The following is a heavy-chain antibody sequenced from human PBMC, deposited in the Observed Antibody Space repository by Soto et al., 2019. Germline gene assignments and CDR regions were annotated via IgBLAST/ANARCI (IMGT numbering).Heavy chain of an antibody. D-gene: IGHD3-9*01. Sequence: QVQLQESGPGLVKPSGTLSLTCAVSGASIGTSNWWSWVRQSPGKGLEWIGEIHDSGSTKYNPSLKSRVTISLDKSKNQFSLNVSSVTAADTAVYYCASLKTYDILNKSDYWGQGSLVTVSS. CDR2: IHDSGST. CDR1: GASIGTSNW. V-gene: IGHV4-4*02. J-gene: IGHJ4*02. CDR3: ASLKTYDILNKSDY.